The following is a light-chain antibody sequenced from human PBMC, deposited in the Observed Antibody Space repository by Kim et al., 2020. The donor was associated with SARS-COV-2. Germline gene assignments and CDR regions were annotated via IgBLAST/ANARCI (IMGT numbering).Light chain of an antibody. V-gene: IGLV10-54*01. CDR1: SNNVGNQG. CDR2: RNN. Sequence: QAGLTQPPSVSKGLRQTATLTCTGNSNNVGNQGAAWLQQHQGHPPKLLSYRNNNRPSGISERLSASRSGNTASLTITGLQPEDEADYYCSAWDSSLSAGVCGGGTQLTDL. J-gene: IGLJ3*02. CDR3: SAWDSSLSAGV.